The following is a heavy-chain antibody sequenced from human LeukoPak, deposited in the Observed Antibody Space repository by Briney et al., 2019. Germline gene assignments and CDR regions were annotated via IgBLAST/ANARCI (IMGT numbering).Heavy chain of an antibody. CDR3: ARDGLLSSSWFGNWFDP. CDR1: GFTFSSYA. CDR2: ISYDGSNK. J-gene: IGHJ5*02. V-gene: IGHV3-30-3*01. Sequence: GGSLRLSCAASGFTFSSYAMHWVRQAPGKGLEWVAVISYDGSNKYYADSVKGRFTISRDNSKNTLYLQMNSLRAEDTAVYYCARDGLLSSSWFGNWFDPWGQGTLVTVSS. D-gene: IGHD6-13*01.